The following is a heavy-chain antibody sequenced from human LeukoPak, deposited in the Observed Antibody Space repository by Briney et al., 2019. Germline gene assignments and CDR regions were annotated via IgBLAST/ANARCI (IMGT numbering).Heavy chain of an antibody. V-gene: IGHV3-30*04. CDR2: ISYDGSNK. Sequence: PGGSLRLSCAASGFTFSSYAMHWVRQAPGKGLEWVAVISYDGSNKYYADSVKGRFTISRDNSKNTLYLQMNSLRAEDTAAYYCARGDCSSTSCYLYYYYGMDVWGKGTTVTVSS. J-gene: IGHJ6*04. D-gene: IGHD2-2*01. CDR3: ARGDCSSTSCYLYYYYGMDV. CDR1: GFTFSSYA.